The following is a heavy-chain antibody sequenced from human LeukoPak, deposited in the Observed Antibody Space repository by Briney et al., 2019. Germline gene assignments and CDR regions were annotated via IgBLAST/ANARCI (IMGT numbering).Heavy chain of an antibody. J-gene: IGHJ4*02. CDR2: IYSSGST. Sequence: PSETLSLTCTVSGXSISSNYCSWIRQPPGKGLEWIGYIYSSGSTNSNPSLKSRVTMSVDTSKNQFSLRLTSVTAADTAFYYCAKSVRTAPFEYWGQGTLVTVSS. CDR3: AKSVRTAPFEY. V-gene: IGHV4-59*08. D-gene: IGHD2-21*02. CDR1: GXSISSNY.